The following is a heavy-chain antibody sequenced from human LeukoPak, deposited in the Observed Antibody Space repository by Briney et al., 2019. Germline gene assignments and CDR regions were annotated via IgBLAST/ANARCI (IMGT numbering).Heavy chain of an antibody. CDR1: GFTFSSHW. D-gene: IGHD6-19*01. CDR2: INEDGSDK. Sequence: GGSLRLSCAASGFTFSSHWMNWVRQAPGKGLEWVANINEDGSDKYYMDSVKGRFTISRDNAKNSLYLQMNSLRAEDTAVYYCARARGYSSGPFDYWGQGTLVTVSS. J-gene: IGHJ4*02. V-gene: IGHV3-7*01. CDR3: ARARGYSSGPFDY.